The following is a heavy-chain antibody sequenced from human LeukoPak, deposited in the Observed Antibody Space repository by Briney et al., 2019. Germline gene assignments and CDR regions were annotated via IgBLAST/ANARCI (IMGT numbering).Heavy chain of an antibody. Sequence: GSLRLSCAASGLTFSRYALAWVRQAPGKGLEWVSAISGSGGTTYYADSVKGHFTISRDNSKNTLYLQMNSLRAEDTAVYYCAKNFYGDYNFFFDYWGQGTLVTVSS. CDR2: ISGSGGTT. D-gene: IGHD4-17*01. CDR3: AKNFYGDYNFFFDY. J-gene: IGHJ4*02. CDR1: GLTFSRYA. V-gene: IGHV3-23*01.